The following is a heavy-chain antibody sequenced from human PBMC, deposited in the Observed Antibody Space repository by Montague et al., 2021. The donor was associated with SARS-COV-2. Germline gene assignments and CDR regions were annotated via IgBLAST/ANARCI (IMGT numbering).Heavy chain of an antibody. CDR1: GFTFSSFN. CDR3: ARERGDYGADGGFDF. V-gene: IGHV3-48*02. CDR2: ISTSSSNI. J-gene: IGHJ4*02. Sequence: SLRISCAASGFTFSSFNMNWVRQAPGKGLEWVSFISTSSSNIYYADSVRGRFTISRDKAKNSLYLQMNSLRDEDTAVYYCARERGDYGADGGFDFWGQGTLVTVSS. D-gene: IGHD3-10*01.